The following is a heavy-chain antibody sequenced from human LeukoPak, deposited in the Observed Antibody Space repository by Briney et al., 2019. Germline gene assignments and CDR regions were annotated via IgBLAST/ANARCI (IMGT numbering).Heavy chain of an antibody. D-gene: IGHD3-10*01. V-gene: IGHV3-30*04. J-gene: IGHJ4*02. CDR3: ARLGRRGELLAGFDY. CDR1: GFTFSSYA. Sequence: GGSLRLSCEASGFTFSSYAMHWVRQAPGRGREGVAVISYDGSNKYYADSVKGRFTISRDNSKTTLYLKMNSLRAEDTALYYCARLGRRGELLAGFDYWGQGTLVTVSS. CDR2: ISYDGSNK.